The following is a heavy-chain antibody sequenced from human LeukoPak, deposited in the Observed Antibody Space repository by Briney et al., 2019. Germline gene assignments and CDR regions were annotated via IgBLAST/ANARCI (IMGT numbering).Heavy chain of an antibody. CDR2: IYYSGST. V-gene: IGHV4-61*08. CDR1: GGSISSGGYY. J-gene: IGHJ6*02. CDR3: ARWRSKPLYYDFWSGYYSHAPPGDYYYYYGMDV. D-gene: IGHD3-3*01. Sequence: PSQTLSLTCTVSGGSISSGGYYWSWIRQPPGKGLEWIGYIYYSGSTNYNPSLKSRVTISVDTSKNQFSLKLSSVTAADTAVYYCARWRSKPLYYDFWSGYYSHAPPGDYYYYYGMDVWGQGTTVTVSS.